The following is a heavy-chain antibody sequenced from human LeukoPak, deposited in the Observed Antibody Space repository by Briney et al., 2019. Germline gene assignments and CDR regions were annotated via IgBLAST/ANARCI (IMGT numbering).Heavy chain of an antibody. D-gene: IGHD2-21*02. CDR1: GFTFSSYE. CDR2: ISSSSSYI. V-gene: IGHV3-21*01. J-gene: IGHJ4*02. CDR3: ARDHGDVWTFDY. Sequence: PGGSLRLSCAASGFTFSSYEMNWVRQAPGKGLEWVSSISSSSSYIYYADSVKGRFTISRDNAKNSLYLQMNSLRAEDTAVYYCARDHGDVWTFDYWGQGTLVTVSS.